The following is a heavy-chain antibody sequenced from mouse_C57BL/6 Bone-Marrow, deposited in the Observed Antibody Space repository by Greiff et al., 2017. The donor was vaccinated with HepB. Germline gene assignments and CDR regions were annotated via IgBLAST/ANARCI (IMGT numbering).Heavy chain of an antibody. J-gene: IGHJ4*01. CDR3: ARLDYGEGCYGLLGSRNLRGAMDY. V-gene: IGHV5-17*01. CDR1: GFTFSDYG. CDR2: ISSGSSTI. Sequence: EVQVVESGGGLVKPGGSLKLSCAASGFTFSDYGMHWVRQAPEKGLEWVAYISSGSSTIYYADTVKGRFTISRDNAKNTLFLQMTSLRSEDTAMYYCARLDYGEGCYGLLGSRNLRGAMDYWGQGTSVTVSS. D-gene: IGHD2-4*01.